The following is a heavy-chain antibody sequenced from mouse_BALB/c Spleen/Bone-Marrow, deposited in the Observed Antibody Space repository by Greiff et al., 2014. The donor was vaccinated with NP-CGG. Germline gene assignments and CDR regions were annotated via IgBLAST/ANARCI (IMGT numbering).Heavy chain of an antibody. CDR2: ISGYSGDA. D-gene: IGHD2-14*01. V-gene: IGHV1S137*01. CDR3: ARYGKVRNAMDY. Sequence: VQLQQSGAKLVRPGVSVKISCKGSGYTFTDHAMHWVKRSHAKSLEWIGLISGYSGDAIYNQKFKGKATMTVDKSSSTAYMKLTRLTSEESTIYCCARYGKVRNAMDYWGQGTSVTVSS. CDR1: GYTFTDHA. J-gene: IGHJ4*01.